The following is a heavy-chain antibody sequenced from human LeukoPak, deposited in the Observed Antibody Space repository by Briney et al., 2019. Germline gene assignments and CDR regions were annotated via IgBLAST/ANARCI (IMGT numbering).Heavy chain of an antibody. Sequence: GGSLRLSCAASGFTFSSYSMNWVRQAPGKGLEWVSSISGSSSYIYYADSVKGRFTISRDNAKNSLYLQMNSLRVEDTAVYYCAKVIREVDMSHDYWGQGALVTVSS. CDR1: GFTFSSYS. V-gene: IGHV3-21*04. CDR3: AKVIREVDMSHDY. D-gene: IGHD5-24*01. J-gene: IGHJ4*02. CDR2: ISGSSSYI.